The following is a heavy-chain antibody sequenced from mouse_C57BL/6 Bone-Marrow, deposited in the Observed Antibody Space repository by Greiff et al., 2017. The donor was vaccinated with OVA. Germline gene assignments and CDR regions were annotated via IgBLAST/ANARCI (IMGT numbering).Heavy chain of an antibody. CDR2: IYPGSGST. D-gene: IGHD2-4*01. J-gene: IGHJ3*01. CDR1: GYTFTSYW. Sequence: QVQLKQPGAELVKPGASVKMSCKASGYTFTSYWITWVKQRPGQGLEWIGDIYPGSGSTNYNEKFKSKATLTVDTSSSTAYMQLSSLTSEDSAVYYCARRRYDYDAAYWGQGTLVTVSA. CDR3: ARRRYDYDAAY. V-gene: IGHV1-55*01.